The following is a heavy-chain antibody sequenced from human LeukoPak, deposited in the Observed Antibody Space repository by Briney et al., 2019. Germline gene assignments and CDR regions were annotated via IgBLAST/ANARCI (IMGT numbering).Heavy chain of an antibody. Sequence: GESLKISCKGSGYSFATFWIGWVGQIPGKGLELMGVIYPGDFDTRYSPSFQGQITISATKSTSTAYRQWSSLKVSDTATYYCARSLPGTMLRGYCMDVWGQGTTVTVSS. J-gene: IGHJ6*02. V-gene: IGHV5-51*01. CDR1: GYSFATFW. CDR3: ARSLPGTMLRGYCMDV. D-gene: IGHD3-10*01. CDR2: IYPGDFDT.